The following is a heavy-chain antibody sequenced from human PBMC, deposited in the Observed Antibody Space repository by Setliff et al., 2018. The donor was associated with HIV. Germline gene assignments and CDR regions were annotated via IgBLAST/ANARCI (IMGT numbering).Heavy chain of an antibody. CDR3: TTEDPWLRFGH. Sequence: GGSLRLSCAASGFTFSNAWMSWVRQAPGKGLEWVGRIKSKTDGGTTDCAAPVKGRFTISRDDSKTTLYLQMNSLKTEDTAVYYCTTEDPWLRFGHWGQGTLVTVSS. D-gene: IGHD5-12*01. CDR2: IKSKTDGGTT. CDR1: GFTFSNAW. J-gene: IGHJ5*02. V-gene: IGHV3-15*01.